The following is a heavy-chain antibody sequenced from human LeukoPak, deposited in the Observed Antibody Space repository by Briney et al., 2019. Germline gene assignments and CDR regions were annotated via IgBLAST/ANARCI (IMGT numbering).Heavy chain of an antibody. J-gene: IGHJ2*01. V-gene: IGHV1-8*01. D-gene: IGHD3-10*01. CDR3: AREYRSGRYFDL. CDR1: GYTFTSYD. CDR2: MNPNSGNT. Sequence: ASVKVSCKSSGYTFTSYDINWVRQATGQGLEWMGWMNPNSGNTGYAQKFQGRVTMTRNTSISTAYMELSSLRSEDTAVYYCAREYRSGRYFDLWGRGTLVTVSS.